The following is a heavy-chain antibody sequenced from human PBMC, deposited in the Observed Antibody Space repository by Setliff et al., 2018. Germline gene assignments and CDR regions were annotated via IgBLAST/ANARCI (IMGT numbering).Heavy chain of an antibody. CDR2: VSYSGSP. CDR3: VRQTSHAGIVIPYYYYFYTDV. CDR1: GGTFSDYH. J-gene: IGHJ6*03. V-gene: IGHV4-59*04. Sequence: SETLSLTCAAYGGTFSDYHWTWVRQPPGKGLEWVGSVSYSGSPYHNPSLKSRVSLSLDTSENQFSLTLTSVSAADAAVYYCVRQTSHAGIVIPYYYYFYTDVWGTGTTVTVSS. D-gene: IGHD1-1*01.